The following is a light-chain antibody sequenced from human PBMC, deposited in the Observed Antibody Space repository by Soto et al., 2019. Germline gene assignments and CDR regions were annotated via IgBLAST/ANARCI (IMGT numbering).Light chain of an antibody. J-gene: IGKJ1*01. CDR2: GAS. CDR1: ESVAGH. Sequence: EILMTQSPGTLSGSPGERATLSCRSSESVAGHLAWYQQKPGQAPRLLIHGASIRATGIPVRFSGSGSGTEFTLTISRLQSEDVAVSYCQQYDSLPRTFGQGTKVEIK. V-gene: IGKV3-15*01. CDR3: QQYDSLPRT.